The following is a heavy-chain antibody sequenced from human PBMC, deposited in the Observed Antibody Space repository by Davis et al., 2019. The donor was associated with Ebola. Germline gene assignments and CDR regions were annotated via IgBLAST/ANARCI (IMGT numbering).Heavy chain of an antibody. CDR3: ARDLNHPYQLLLGGGNYFDY. CDR2: FTPHTRSS. D-gene: IGHD2-2*01. V-gene: IGHV1-2*06. Sequence: AASVKVSCKASGYTFTNYYMHWVRQAPGQRLEWMLLFTPHTRSSTYAQKFQGRVTMTRDTSISTAYMELSRLRSDDTAVYYCARDLNHPYQLLLGGGNYFDYWGQGTLVTVSS. J-gene: IGHJ4*02. CDR1: GYTFTNYY.